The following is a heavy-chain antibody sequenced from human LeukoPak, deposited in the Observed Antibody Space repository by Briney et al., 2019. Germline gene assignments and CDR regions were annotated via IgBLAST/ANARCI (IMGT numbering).Heavy chain of an antibody. CDR3: ARAESGYSGYRNGYYYYYMDA. V-gene: IGHV4-4*07. CDR1: GGSISSYY. D-gene: IGHD5-12*01. J-gene: IGHJ6*03. Sequence: KTSETLSLTXTVSGGSISSYYWSWIRQPAGKGLEWIGRIYTSGSTNDNPSLKSRVTMSVDTSKNQFSLRLTSVTAADTAVYYCARAESGYSGYRNGYYYYYMDAWGKGTTVTVSS. CDR2: IYTSGST.